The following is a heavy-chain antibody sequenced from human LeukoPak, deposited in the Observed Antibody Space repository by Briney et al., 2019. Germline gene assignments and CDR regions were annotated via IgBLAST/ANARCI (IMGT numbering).Heavy chain of an antibody. Sequence: GGSLRLSCAASGFTFSDYYMSWIRQAPETGLEWLSYSSPSGGTIYYTDSVKGRFIISRDNAKNSLYLQMNSLRAEDTAVYYCAGVSFRVATPGPLYYYYYGMDVWGQGTTVTVSS. CDR3: AGVSFRVATPGPLYYYYYGMDV. CDR2: SSPSGGTI. D-gene: IGHD5-12*01. CDR1: GFTFSDYY. J-gene: IGHJ6*02. V-gene: IGHV3-11*04.